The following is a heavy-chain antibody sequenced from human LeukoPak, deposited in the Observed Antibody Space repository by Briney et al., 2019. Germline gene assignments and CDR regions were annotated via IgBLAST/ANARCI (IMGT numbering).Heavy chain of an antibody. Sequence: SETLSLTCTVSGGSISSYYWSWIRQHPGKGLEWIGYIYYSGSTYYNPSLKSRVTISVDTSKNQFSLKLSSVTAADTAVYYCARSEWLRTTNYYYYGMDVWGQGTTVTVSS. V-gene: IGHV4-31*03. D-gene: IGHD5-12*01. CDR1: GGSISSYY. J-gene: IGHJ6*02. CDR2: IYYSGST. CDR3: ARSEWLRTTNYYYYGMDV.